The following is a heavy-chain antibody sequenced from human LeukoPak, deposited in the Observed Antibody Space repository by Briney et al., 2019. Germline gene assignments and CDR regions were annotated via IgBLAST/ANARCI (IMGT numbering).Heavy chain of an antibody. J-gene: IGHJ4*02. CDR3: ARITYYYDSSGCLDY. D-gene: IGHD3-22*01. CDR2: IYYSGST. V-gene: IGHV4-30-4*01. CDR1: GGSISSGDYY. Sequence: SETLSLTCTVSGGSISSGDYYWSWIRQPPGKGLEWIGYIYYSGSTYYNPSHKSRVTISVDTSKNQFSLKLSSVTAADTAVYYCARITYYYDSSGCLDYWGQGTLVTVSS.